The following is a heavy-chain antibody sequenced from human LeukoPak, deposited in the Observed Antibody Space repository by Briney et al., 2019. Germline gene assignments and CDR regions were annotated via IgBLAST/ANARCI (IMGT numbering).Heavy chain of an antibody. D-gene: IGHD4-17*01. Sequence: GGSLRLSCAASGFTFSSYGMHWVRQAPGKGLEWVAVISYDGSNKYYADSVKGRFTISRDNSKSTLYLQMNSLRAEDTAVYYRARALYGDYWYFDYWGQGTLVTVSS. V-gene: IGHV3-30*03. CDR2: ISYDGSNK. CDR1: GFTFSSYG. J-gene: IGHJ4*02. CDR3: ARALYGDYWYFDY.